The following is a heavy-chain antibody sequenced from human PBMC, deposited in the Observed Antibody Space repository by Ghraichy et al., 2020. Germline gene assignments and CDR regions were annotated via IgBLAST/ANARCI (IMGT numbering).Heavy chain of an antibody. CDR1: GFSFSNAW. Sequence: GGSLRLSCAASGFSFSNAWMHWVRQAPGKGLVWVSRIFSDGSGAIYADSVRGRFTISRDNAKRTVYLQMDSLREDDTAVYYCARDVAYSFHHWGQGTLVTVSS. V-gene: IGHV3-74*01. CDR3: ARDVAYSFHH. J-gene: IGHJ1*01. D-gene: IGHD2-15*01. CDR2: IFSDGSGA.